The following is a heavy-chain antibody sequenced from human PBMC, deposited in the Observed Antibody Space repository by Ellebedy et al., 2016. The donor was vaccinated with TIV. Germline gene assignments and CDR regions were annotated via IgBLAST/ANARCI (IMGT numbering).Heavy chain of an antibody. J-gene: IGHJ4*02. D-gene: IGHD6-19*01. V-gene: IGHV1-69*06. CDR2: IITSLGLGTV. CDR3: ATFVAGAGQFDH. CDR1: GGTFSSYA. Sequence: AASVKVSCKSSGGTFSSYAITGVRQAPRQGLEWLGGIITSLGLGTVKIVQKFQDRVTISADISTSTTYMDLIRLTSDDTAVYYCATFVAGAGQFDHWGQGTLVTVSS.